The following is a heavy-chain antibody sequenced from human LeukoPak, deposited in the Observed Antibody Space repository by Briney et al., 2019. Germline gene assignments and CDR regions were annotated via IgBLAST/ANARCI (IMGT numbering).Heavy chain of an antibody. CDR3: ARATYYYDSSGHYYYYYYMDV. Sequence: PSETLSLTCTVSGGSISSYYWSWIRQPPGKGLEWIGYIYYSGSTNYNPSLKSRVTISVDTSKNQFSLKLSSVTAADTAVYYCARATYYYDSSGHYYYYYYMDVWGKGTTVTVSS. J-gene: IGHJ6*03. CDR2: IYYSGST. D-gene: IGHD3-22*01. V-gene: IGHV4-59*01. CDR1: GGSISSYY.